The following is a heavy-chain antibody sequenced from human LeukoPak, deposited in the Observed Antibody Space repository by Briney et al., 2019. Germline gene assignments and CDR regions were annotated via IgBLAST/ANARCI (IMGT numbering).Heavy chain of an antibody. CDR1: GGSISSYY. V-gene: IGHV4-59*01. Sequence: PSETLSLTCTVSGGSISSYYWSWIRQPPGEGLEWIGYIYYSGSTNYNPSLKSRVTISVDTSKNQFSLKLSSVTAADTAVYYCARVGATRLFDYWGQGTLVTVSS. CDR3: ARVGATRLFDY. CDR2: IYYSGST. D-gene: IGHD1-26*01. J-gene: IGHJ4*02.